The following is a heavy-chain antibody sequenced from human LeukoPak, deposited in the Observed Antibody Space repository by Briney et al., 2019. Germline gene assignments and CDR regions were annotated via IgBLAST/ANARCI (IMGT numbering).Heavy chain of an antibody. CDR2: SDWNGANI. Sequence: GGSLRLSCAASGFTLHDYGMSWVRQAPGKGLEWLSTSDWNGANIGYGDSVKGRFTISRDNARNLLFLQLNSLRAEDTALYHCVRIQSGHPRTWNGYAFEIWGQGTVVTVSS. CDR3: VRIQSGHPRTWNGYAFEI. CDR1: GFTLHDYG. D-gene: IGHD1-1*01. J-gene: IGHJ3*02. V-gene: IGHV3-20*01.